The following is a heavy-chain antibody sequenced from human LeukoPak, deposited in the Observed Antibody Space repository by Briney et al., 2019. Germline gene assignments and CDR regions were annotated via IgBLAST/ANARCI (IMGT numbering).Heavy chain of an antibody. Sequence: GGSLRLSCAGSGFTFNKFAMSWVRQAPGKGLEWVSGIIENGGETYYADSVRGRFTISRDNSKNTLYLQMNSLRAEDTAVYYCAKDYEYNSNTWYFHWGRGTLVSVSS. V-gene: IGHV3-23*01. CDR2: IIENGGET. D-gene: IGHD6-13*01. CDR1: GFTFNKFA. J-gene: IGHJ4*02. CDR3: AKDYEYNSNTWYFH.